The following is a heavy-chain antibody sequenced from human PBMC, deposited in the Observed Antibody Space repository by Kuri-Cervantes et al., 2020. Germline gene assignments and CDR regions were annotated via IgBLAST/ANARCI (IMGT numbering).Heavy chain of an antibody. D-gene: IGHD6-19*01. J-gene: IGHJ4*02. CDR2: INQDGSEN. CDR3: ARDRSSGPRD. CDR1: GFTLSRHW. Sequence: GGSLRLSCAASGFTLSRHWMHWVRQAPGKGLEWVANINQDGSENYYVVSVKGRFTISRDKAKNSLYLQMYSLGVEDTAVYYCARDRSSGPRDWGQGTLVTVSS. V-gene: IGHV3-7*01.